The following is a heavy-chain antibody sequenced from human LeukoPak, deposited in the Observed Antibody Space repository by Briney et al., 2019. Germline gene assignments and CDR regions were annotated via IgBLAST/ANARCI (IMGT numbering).Heavy chain of an antibody. V-gene: IGHV4-61*02. J-gene: IGHJ3*02. CDR3: ARGPYAYDSSGAFDI. CDR1: GDSISSGDYY. Sequence: SETLSLTCTVSGDSISSGDYYWSWIRQPAGKGLEWIGRIYTSGSTNYNPSLKSRVTISVDTSKNQFSLKLSSVTAADTAVFYCARGPYAYDSSGAFDIWGQGTMVTVSS. D-gene: IGHD3-22*01. CDR2: IYTSGST.